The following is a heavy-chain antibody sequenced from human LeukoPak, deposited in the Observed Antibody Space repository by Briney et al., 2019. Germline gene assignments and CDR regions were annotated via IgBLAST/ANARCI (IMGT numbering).Heavy chain of an antibody. J-gene: IGHJ4*02. CDR2: IKQDGSEK. CDR1: GFTFSSYW. V-gene: IGHV3-7*01. Sequence: GGSLRLSCAASGFTFSSYWMSWVRQAPGKGLEWVANIKQDGSEKYYVDSVKGRFTISRDNAKNSLYLQMNSLRAEDTAVYYCARERSTVTTIHHYFDYWGQGTLVTVFS. D-gene: IGHD4-17*01. CDR3: ARERSTVTTIHHYFDY.